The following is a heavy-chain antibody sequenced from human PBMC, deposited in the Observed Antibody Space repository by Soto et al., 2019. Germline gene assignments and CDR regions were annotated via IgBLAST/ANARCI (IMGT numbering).Heavy chain of an antibody. CDR2: INPNSGGT. D-gene: IGHD6-19*01. CDR1: GYTFTGYY. Sequence: QVQLVQSGAEVKKPGASVKVSCKASGYTFTGYYMHWVRQAPGQGLEWMGWINPNSGGTNYAQKFQGWVTMTRDTSISTADMELSRLRSDDTAVYYCARGRAVAGAYYYYGMDVWGQGTTVTVSS. CDR3: ARGRAVAGAYYYYGMDV. J-gene: IGHJ6*02. V-gene: IGHV1-2*04.